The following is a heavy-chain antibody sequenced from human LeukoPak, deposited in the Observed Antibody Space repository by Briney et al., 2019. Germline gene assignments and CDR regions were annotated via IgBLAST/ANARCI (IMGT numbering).Heavy chain of an antibody. CDR1: GFTFSTYA. V-gene: IGHV3-23*01. Sequence: GGSLRLSCAASGFTFSTYAMSWVRQAPGKGLEWVTTISGNGASTDYADSVKGRFTISRDNSKNTLYLHLHSLRAEDTAIYYCAKDGLWFGESQYYFDYWGQGTLVTVSS. CDR2: ISGNGAST. CDR3: AKDGLWFGESQYYFDY. D-gene: IGHD3-10*01. J-gene: IGHJ4*02.